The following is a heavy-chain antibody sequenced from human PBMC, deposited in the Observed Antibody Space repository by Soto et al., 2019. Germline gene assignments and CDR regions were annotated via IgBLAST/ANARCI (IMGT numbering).Heavy chain of an antibody. Sequence: HGGSLRLSCAASGFTFSSYAMSWVRQAPGKGLEWVSAISGSGGSTYYADPVKGRFTISRDNSKNTLYLQMNSLRAEDTAVYYCAKSLDAYYDSSGYLIDYWGQGTLVTVSS. D-gene: IGHD3-22*01. CDR1: GFTFSSYA. V-gene: IGHV3-23*01. CDR2: ISGSGGST. CDR3: AKSLDAYYDSSGYLIDY. J-gene: IGHJ4*02.